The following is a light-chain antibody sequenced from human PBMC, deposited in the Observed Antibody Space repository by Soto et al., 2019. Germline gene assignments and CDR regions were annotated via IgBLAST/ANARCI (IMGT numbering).Light chain of an antibody. CDR2: DTS. V-gene: IGLV7-46*01. Sequence: QAVVTQEPSLTVSPGGTVTFTCGSSTGPVTSGHFPYWFQQKPGQAPRTLICDTSNRHSWTPARFSGSLLGDKAALTLSGALTEDEADYYCSLTYTGTRIFGGGTKVTVL. CDR1: TGPVTSGHF. J-gene: IGLJ2*01. CDR3: SLTYTGTRI.